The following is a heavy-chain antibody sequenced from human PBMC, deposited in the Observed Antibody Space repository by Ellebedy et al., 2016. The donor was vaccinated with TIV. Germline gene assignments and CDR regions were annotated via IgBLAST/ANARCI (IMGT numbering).Heavy chain of an antibody. CDR2: ISFDGGNK. Sequence: GESLKISXAASGFALSTYAMNWVRQAPGKGLEWVAVISFDGGNKYYADSLKGRFAISRDNSKNTVDLQIDSLRLEDTAVYYCARSPGEYEGYFDPWGQGTLVTVSS. J-gene: IGHJ5*02. CDR3: ARSPGEYEGYFDP. D-gene: IGHD2/OR15-2a*01. V-gene: IGHV3-30*09. CDR1: GFALSTYA.